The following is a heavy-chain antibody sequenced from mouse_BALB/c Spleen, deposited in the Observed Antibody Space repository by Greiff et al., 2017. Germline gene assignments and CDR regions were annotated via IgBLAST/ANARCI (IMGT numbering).Heavy chain of an antibody. CDR2: IWSGGST. CDR3: ARGGGGYDVYYAMDY. CDR1: GFAFTSYG. V-gene: IGHV2-2*02. D-gene: IGHD2-2*01. Sequence: QVQLKQSGPGLVQPSQCLSISCTASGFAFTSYGVHWVRQSPGKGLEWLGVIWSGGSTDYDAAFISRLSIITDNSKGHVFFKMNRLQANDTAIYYCARGGGGYDVYYAMDYWGQGTSVTVSS. J-gene: IGHJ4*01.